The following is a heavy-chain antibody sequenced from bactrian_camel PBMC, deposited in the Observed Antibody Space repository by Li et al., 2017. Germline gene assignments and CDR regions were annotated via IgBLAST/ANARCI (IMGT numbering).Heavy chain of an antibody. Sequence: QVQLVESGGGLVQPGGSLRLSCIVSGLTFKDMAWVRQAPEKGREWVSSIYSVGSNTYYADSVKGRFTISHDDAKNTLYLQMNSLKPEDTAMYYCAADGYRKCYSGSWPQGYWGQGTQVTVS. V-gene: IGHV3-2*01. D-gene: IGHD3*01. J-gene: IGHJ4*01. CDR2: IYSVGSNT. CDR3: AADGYRKCYSGSWPQGY. CDR1: GLTFKD.